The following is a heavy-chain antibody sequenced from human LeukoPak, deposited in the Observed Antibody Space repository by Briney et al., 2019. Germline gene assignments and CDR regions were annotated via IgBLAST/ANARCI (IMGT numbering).Heavy chain of an antibody. CDR3: ARRHHLMDV. V-gene: IGHV1-8*01. CDR2: VNPSSGNA. Sequence: GASVKVSCKASGYTFTSYDINWVRQATGQGLEWMGWVNPSSGNAVYAQKFQGRVTMTRNTSISTAYMELSSLRSEDTAVYYCARRHHLMDVWGKGTTVTVSS. CDR1: GYTFTSYD. D-gene: IGHD1-14*01. J-gene: IGHJ6*04.